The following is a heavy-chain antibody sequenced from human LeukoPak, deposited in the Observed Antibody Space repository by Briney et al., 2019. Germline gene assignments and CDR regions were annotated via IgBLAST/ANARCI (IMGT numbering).Heavy chain of an antibody. CDR1: GFTFDTYS. D-gene: IGHD6-19*01. CDR2: IKQDGSEK. CDR3: ATQYSSGWYVRKDYFDY. J-gene: IGHJ4*02. Sequence: GGSLRLSCTASGFTFDTYSMNWVRQAPGKGLEWVANIKQDGSEKYYVDSVKGRFTISRDNAKNSLYLQMNSLRAEDTAVYYCATQYSSGWYVRKDYFDYWGQGTLVTVSS. V-gene: IGHV3-7*01.